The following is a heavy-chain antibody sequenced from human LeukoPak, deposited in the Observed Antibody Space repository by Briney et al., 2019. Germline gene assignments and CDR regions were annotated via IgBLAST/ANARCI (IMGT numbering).Heavy chain of an antibody. CDR3: ARDLKRAERYLDY. V-gene: IGHV1-2*02. CDR2: INPNSGGT. CDR1: GYTFTGYY. Sequence: ASVKVSCKASGYTFTGYYMHWVRQAPGQGLEWMGWINPNSGGTNYAQKLQGRVTMTTDTSTSTAYMELRSLRSDDTAVYYCARDLKRAERYLDYWGQGTLVTVSS. J-gene: IGHJ4*02. D-gene: IGHD1-1*01.